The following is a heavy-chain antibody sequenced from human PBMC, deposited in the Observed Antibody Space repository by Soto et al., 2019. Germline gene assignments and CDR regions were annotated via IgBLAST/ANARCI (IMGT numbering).Heavy chain of an antibody. J-gene: IGHJ6*03. CDR3: ARRSYGSGRSPYYYYYMDV. V-gene: IGHV4-39*01. Sequence: SETLSLTCTVSGGSISSSSYYWGWIRQPPGKGLEWIGSIYYSGSTYYNPSLRSRVTISVDTSKNQFSLKLSSVTAADTAVYYCARRSYGSGRSPYYYYYMDVWGKGTTVTVSS. CDR1: GGSISSSSYY. CDR2: IYYSGST. D-gene: IGHD3-10*01.